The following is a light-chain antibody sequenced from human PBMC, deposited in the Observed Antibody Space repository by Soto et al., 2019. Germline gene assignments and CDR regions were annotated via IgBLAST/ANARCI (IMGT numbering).Light chain of an antibody. V-gene: IGLV1-44*01. CDR2: GNN. Sequence: QPVLTQPPSASGTPGQRVTISCSGSGSSIGTNTVNWYRQLPGTAPKLLIYGNNQRPSGVPDRFSGSKSGTSASLAISGLQSEDEAEYYCAAWDGSLNKVLFGGGTKVTVL. J-gene: IGLJ2*01. CDR1: GSSIGTNT. CDR3: AAWDGSLNKVL.